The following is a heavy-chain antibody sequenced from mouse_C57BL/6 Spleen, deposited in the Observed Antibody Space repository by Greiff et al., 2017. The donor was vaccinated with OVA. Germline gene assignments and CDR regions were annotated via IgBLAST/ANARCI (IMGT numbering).Heavy chain of an antibody. CDR3: ARRYCFDY. CDR1: GFTFSDYG. V-gene: IGHV5-17*01. Sequence: EVNVVESGGGLVKPGGSLKLSCEASGFTFSDYGMHWVHQTPEKGLEWVGYISRGSGSINYDDKVKGRFTFSVDNASITLFLQMTSLRSEDTALYYCARRYCFDYWGQGTTLTVSS. CDR2: ISRGSGSI. J-gene: IGHJ2*01.